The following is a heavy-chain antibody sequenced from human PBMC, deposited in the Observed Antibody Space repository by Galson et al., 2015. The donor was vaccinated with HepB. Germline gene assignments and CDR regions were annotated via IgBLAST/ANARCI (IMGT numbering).Heavy chain of an antibody. CDR3: AESRNMMWFDP. J-gene: IGHJ5*02. V-gene: IGHV3-23*01. D-gene: IGHD3-16*01. CDR1: GFTFSTYA. CDR2: IRAVST. Sequence: SLRLSCAASGFTFSTYAMNWVRQAPGKGLESIPYIRAVSTYYADSVKGRFTISRGNSKNTLYLQMNSLRAEDTAVYYCAESRNMMWFDPWGQGTLVTVSS.